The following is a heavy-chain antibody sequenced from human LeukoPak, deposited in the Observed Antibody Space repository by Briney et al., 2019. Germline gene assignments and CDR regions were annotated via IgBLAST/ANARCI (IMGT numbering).Heavy chain of an antibody. D-gene: IGHD3-3*01. CDR2: INHSGST. Sequence: SETLSLTCAVYGGSFSGYYWSWIRQPPGKGLEWIGEINHSGSTNYNPSLKSRFTISVDTSKNQFSLKLSYVTAADTAVYYCARDRRTIFGVVIRTGIDYWGQGTLVTVSS. CDR1: GGSFSGYY. CDR3: ARDRRTIFGVVIRTGIDY. V-gene: IGHV4-34*01. J-gene: IGHJ4*02.